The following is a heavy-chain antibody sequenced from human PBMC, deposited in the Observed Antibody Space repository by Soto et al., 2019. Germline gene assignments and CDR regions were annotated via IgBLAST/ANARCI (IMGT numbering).Heavy chain of an antibody. CDR1: GFTFTNYA. Sequence: QVQLVESGGGVVQPGRSLRLSCAASGFTFTNYAMYWVRQDPGKGLVWMGYVSYDGAHKFYADSVKGRFTISRDNSKNTLFLQMNSLRAEDTAVYYCARDGEYCSGGSCTYFAYWGQGTLVTVSS. D-gene: IGHD2-15*01. V-gene: IGHV3-30-3*01. CDR2: VSYDGAHK. J-gene: IGHJ4*02. CDR3: ARDGEYCSGGSCTYFAY.